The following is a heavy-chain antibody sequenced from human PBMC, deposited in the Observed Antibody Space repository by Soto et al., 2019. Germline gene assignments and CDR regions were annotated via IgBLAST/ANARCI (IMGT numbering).Heavy chain of an antibody. CDR1: GFTFSSYC. CDR2: ISYDGSNK. V-gene: IGHV3-30*18. J-gene: IGHJ6*02. Sequence: GGSLRLSCAASGFTFSSYCMHWVRQAPGKGLEWVAVISYDGSNKYYADSVKGRFTISRDNSKNTLYLQMNSLRAEDTAVYYCAKDTNPYGMDVWGQGTTVTVSS. CDR3: AKDTNPYGMDV.